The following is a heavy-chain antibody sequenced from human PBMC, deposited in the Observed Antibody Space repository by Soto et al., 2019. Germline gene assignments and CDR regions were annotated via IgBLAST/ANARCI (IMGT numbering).Heavy chain of an antibody. CDR1: GFTLSSYG. Sequence: PGGSLRLSCAASGFTLSSYGMHWVRQAPGKGLEWVAVISYDGSNKYYADSVKGRFTISRDNSKNTLYLQMNSLRAEDTAVYYCAKDNSGYLTPDYWGQGTLVTVSS. CDR2: ISYDGSNK. V-gene: IGHV3-30*18. D-gene: IGHD3-9*01. CDR3: AKDNSGYLTPDY. J-gene: IGHJ4*02.